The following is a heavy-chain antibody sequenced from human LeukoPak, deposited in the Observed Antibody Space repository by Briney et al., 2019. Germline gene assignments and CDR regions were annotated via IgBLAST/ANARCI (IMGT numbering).Heavy chain of an antibody. CDR3: TTDYLLIAAAGDN. D-gene: IGHD6-13*01. CDR1: GFTFTNAW. V-gene: IGHV3-15*01. J-gene: IGHJ4*02. Sequence: PGGSLRLSCAASGFTFTNAWMSWVRQALGKGLEWVGRMKSKTDDGTTDYAALLKGRFTISRDDSENTLYLQMNSLITEDTAVYFCTTDYLLIAAAGDNWGQGTLVTVSS. CDR2: MKSKTDDGTT.